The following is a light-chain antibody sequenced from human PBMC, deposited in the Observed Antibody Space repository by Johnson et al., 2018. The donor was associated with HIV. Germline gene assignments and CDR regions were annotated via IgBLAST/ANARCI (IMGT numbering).Light chain of an antibody. CDR2: ENN. V-gene: IGLV1-51*01. CDR1: SSNIGNNY. J-gene: IGLJ1*01. Sequence: QSVLTQPPSVSAAPGQKVTISCSGSSSNIGNNYVSWYRQLPGTAPKLLIYENNKRPSGIPDRFSGSKSGTSATLGITGLQTGDAADYYCGTWDSNLRKVFGTGTKVTVL. CDR3: GTWDSNLRKV.